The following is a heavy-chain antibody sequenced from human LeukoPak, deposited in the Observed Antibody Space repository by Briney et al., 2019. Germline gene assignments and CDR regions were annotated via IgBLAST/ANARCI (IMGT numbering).Heavy chain of an antibody. CDR2: ISSSNSYI. CDR1: GFTFSSYS. V-gene: IGHV3-21*01. Sequence: GGSLRLSCAASGFTFSSYSMNWVRQAPGKGLEWVSSISSSNSYIYYADSVKGRFTISRDNAKNSLYLQMNSLRAEDTAVYYGARDEAYVVTAWGSGMDVWGQGTTVTVSS. D-gene: IGHD2-21*02. J-gene: IGHJ6*02. CDR3: ARDEAYVVTAWGSGMDV.